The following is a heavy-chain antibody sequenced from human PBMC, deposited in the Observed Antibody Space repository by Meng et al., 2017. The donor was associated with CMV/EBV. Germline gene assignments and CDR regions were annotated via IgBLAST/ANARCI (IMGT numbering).Heavy chain of an antibody. CDR2: INHSGST. D-gene: IGHD2-2*01. CDR3: AKARSSTSYRTYYFDY. Sequence: SETLSLTCTISGASITNSAYYWGWIRQPPGKGREWIGEINHSGSTNSNPSLKSRVTISVDTSKNQFSLKLSSVTAADTAVDYCAKARSSTSYRTYYFDYWGQGTLVTVSS. V-gene: IGHV4-34*01. J-gene: IGHJ4*02. CDR1: GASITNSAYY.